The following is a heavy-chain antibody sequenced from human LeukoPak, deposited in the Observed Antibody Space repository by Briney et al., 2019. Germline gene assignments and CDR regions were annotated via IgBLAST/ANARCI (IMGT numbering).Heavy chain of an antibody. CDR1: GFTFSSYS. V-gene: IGHV3-21*01. D-gene: IGHD1-20*01. CDR2: ISSSSSYI. J-gene: IGHJ4*02. Sequence: GGSLRLSCAASGFTFSSYSMNWVRQAPGKGLEWVSSISSSSSYIYYADSVKGRFTISRDNAKNSLYLQMNSLRSEDTAVYYCARDAIPGRTSHFDYWGQGTLVTVSS. CDR3: ARDAIPGRTSHFDY.